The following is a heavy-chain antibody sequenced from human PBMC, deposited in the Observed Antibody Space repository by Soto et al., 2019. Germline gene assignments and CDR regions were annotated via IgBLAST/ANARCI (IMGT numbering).Heavy chain of an antibody. CDR3: ARHPGYYDILTGYTTYYFDS. V-gene: IGHV4-59*08. D-gene: IGHD3-9*01. Sequence: SETLSLTCTVSGGSIVTYYWSWIRQPPGKGLEWIGYIYYRGNTDYNPSLKSRVTISLDTPKNQFSLKLSSVTAADTAVYYCARHPGYYDILTGYTTYYFDSWGQGILVTVSS. J-gene: IGHJ4*02. CDR1: GGSIVTYY. CDR2: IYYRGNT.